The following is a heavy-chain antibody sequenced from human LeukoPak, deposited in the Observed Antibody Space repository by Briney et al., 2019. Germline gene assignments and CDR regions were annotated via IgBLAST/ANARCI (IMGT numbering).Heavy chain of an antibody. D-gene: IGHD2/OR15-2a*01. J-gene: IGHJ4*02. Sequence: PGGPLRLSCVVSGISLSNYAMTWVRQAPGKGLEWVSYISERGGSTTYADSVKGRFTISRDTSLNTLYLQMNNLRAGDTAVYFCAKRGVVIRGLLVIGYHQEAYHYDFWGQGVLVTVSS. CDR2: ISERGGST. CDR3: AKRGVVIRGLLVIGYHQEAYHYDF. V-gene: IGHV3-23*01. CDR1: GISLSNYA.